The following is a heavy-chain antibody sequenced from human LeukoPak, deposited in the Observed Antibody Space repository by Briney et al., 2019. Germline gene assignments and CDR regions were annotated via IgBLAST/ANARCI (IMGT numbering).Heavy chain of an antibody. CDR1: GGSISSSSYY. Sequence: PSETLSLTCTVSGGSISSSSYYWGWIRQPPGKGLEWIGSISPSGSTFYNPSLKSRVTISVDTSKNQFSLKLRSVTAADTAVYYCALSPLGAAGTWSGLFDYWGQGTLVTVSS. CDR3: ALSPLGAAGTWSGLFDY. V-gene: IGHV4-39*07. J-gene: IGHJ4*02. CDR2: ISPSGST. D-gene: IGHD6-13*01.